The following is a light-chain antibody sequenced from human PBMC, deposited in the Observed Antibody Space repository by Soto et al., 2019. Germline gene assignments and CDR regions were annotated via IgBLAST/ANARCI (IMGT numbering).Light chain of an antibody. V-gene: IGKV1-12*01. CDR3: LQVKNFPRT. CDR2: AAS. Sequence: DIQMTQAPSSVSASVGDRVTITCRASQDINNRVAWFQQRPGRAPKYLIQAASILQSGFPSRFSATGSGTDFTLTIDSLQPEDFVTYYCLQVKNFPRTFGQGTKLEIK. CDR1: QDINNR. J-gene: IGKJ1*01.